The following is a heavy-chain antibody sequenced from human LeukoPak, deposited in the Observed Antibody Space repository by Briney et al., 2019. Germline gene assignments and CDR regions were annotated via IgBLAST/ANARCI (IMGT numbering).Heavy chain of an antibody. D-gene: IGHD2-21*01. Sequence: SETLSLTCAVYGGSFSGYYWSWIRQPPGKGLEWIGEINHSGSTNYNPSLKSRVTISVDTSKNQFSLKLSSVTAADTAVYYCARAPERFPKIGMDVWGQGTTVTVSS. CDR2: INHSGST. CDR1: GGSFSGYY. J-gene: IGHJ6*02. CDR3: ARAPERFPKIGMDV. V-gene: IGHV4-34*01.